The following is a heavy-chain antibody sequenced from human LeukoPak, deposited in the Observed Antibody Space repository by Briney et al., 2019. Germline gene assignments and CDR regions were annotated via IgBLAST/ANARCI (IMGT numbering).Heavy chain of an antibody. J-gene: IGHJ4*02. Sequence: GSSVKVSCKASGGTFSSYAISWVRQAPGQGLEWMGGIIPIFGTANYAQKFQGRVTITTDESTSTAYMELSSLRSEDTAVYCCARGGLRFLEWLYYFDYWGQGTLVTVSS. D-gene: IGHD3-3*01. CDR3: ARGGLRFLEWLYYFDY. V-gene: IGHV1-69*05. CDR2: IIPIFGTA. CDR1: GGTFSSYA.